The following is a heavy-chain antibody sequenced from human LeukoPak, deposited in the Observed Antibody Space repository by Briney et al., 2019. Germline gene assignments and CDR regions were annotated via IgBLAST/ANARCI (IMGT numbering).Heavy chain of an antibody. V-gene: IGHV3-30*02. CDR2: IRYDGSNK. Sequence: PGGSLRLSCAGSGFTFSSFWMSWVRQAPGKGLEWVAFIRYDGSNKYYADSVKGRFTISRDNSKNTLYLQMNSLRAEDTAVYYCAKDFYILTLRDYYYMDVWGKGTTVTVSS. J-gene: IGHJ6*03. D-gene: IGHD3-9*01. CDR1: GFTFSSFW. CDR3: AKDFYILTLRDYYYMDV.